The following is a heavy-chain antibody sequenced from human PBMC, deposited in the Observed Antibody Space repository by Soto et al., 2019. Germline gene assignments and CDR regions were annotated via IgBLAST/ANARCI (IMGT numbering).Heavy chain of an antibody. D-gene: IGHD3-3*01. J-gene: IGHJ6*03. CDR3: ARAHGVYYYMDV. CDR1: GGSISSSSYY. CDR2: IYYSGST. Sequence: SETLSLTCTVSGGSISSSSYYWGWIRQPPGKGLEWIGSIYYSGSTYYNPSLKSRVTISVDTSKNQFSLKLSSVTAADTAVYYCARAHGVYYYMDVWGKGTTVTVSS. V-gene: IGHV4-39*01.